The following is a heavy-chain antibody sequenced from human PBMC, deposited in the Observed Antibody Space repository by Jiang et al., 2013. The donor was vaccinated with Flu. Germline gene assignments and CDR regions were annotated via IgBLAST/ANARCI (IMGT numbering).Heavy chain of an antibody. CDR3: ARDGVVVAATHYYGMDV. CDR1: GYTFTSYA. J-gene: IGHJ6*02. CDR2: INTNTGNP. V-gene: IGHV7-4-1*02. Sequence: GYTFTSYAMNWVRQAPGQGLEWMGWINTNTGNPTYAQGFTGRFVFSLDTSVSTAYLQISSLKAEDTAVYYCARDGVVVAATHYYGMDVWGQGTTVTVSS. D-gene: IGHD2-15*01.